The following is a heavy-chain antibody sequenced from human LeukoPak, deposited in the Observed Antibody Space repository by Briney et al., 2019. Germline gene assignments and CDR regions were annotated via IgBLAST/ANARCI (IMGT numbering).Heavy chain of an antibody. D-gene: IGHD3-3*01. Sequence: GGSLRLSCAASGFTFSSYAMSWVRQAPGKGLEWLSSISGSGSSTYYADSVKGRFTISRDNSKNMLYLQMISLRADDTAVYFCAKVDGITIFEVFDYWGQGTLVTVFS. J-gene: IGHJ4*02. CDR2: ISGSGSST. V-gene: IGHV3-23*01. CDR3: AKVDGITIFEVFDY. CDR1: GFTFSSYA.